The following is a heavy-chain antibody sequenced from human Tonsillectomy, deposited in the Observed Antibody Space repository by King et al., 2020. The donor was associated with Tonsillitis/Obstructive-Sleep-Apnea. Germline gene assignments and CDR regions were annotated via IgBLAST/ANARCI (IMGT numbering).Heavy chain of an antibody. J-gene: IGHJ3*02. CDR1: GFTFGDYA. CDR3: PRCDCSSVNLYKEYAIDI. Sequence: VQLVESGGGLVKPGRSLRLSCTASGFTFGDYAMSWFRQAPGKGLEWVGFIRSKAYGGTAENAASVKGRFTISRDDSKSIAYLQMSSLKTEDTAGYYCPRCDCSSVNLYKEYAIDIWGQGTMVTVSS. CDR2: IRSKAYGGTA. D-gene: IGHD2-2*01. V-gene: IGHV3-49*05.